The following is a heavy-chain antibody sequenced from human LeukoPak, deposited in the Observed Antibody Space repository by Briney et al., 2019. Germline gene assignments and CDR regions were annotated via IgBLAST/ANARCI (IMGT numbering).Heavy chain of an antibody. D-gene: IGHD3-22*01. Sequence: GGSLRLSCAASGFTFSSYEMSWVRQAPGKGLEWVSYISSSGSTIYYADSMKGRFTIFRDNAKNSLYLQMNSLRAEDTAVYYCARDNYDSSTPYYFDYWGQGTLVTVSS. CDR2: ISSSGSTI. CDR1: GFTFSSYE. J-gene: IGHJ4*02. V-gene: IGHV3-48*03. CDR3: ARDNYDSSTPYYFDY.